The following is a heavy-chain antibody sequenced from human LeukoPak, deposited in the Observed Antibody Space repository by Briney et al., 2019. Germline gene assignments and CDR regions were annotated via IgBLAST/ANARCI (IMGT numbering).Heavy chain of an antibody. CDR2: ISYDGSNK. CDR3: AKDLGVSGWSAFDY. CDR1: GFTFSSYG. V-gene: IGHV3-30*18. D-gene: IGHD6-19*01. Sequence: GGSLRLSCAASGFTFSSYGMHWVRQAPGKGLEWVAVISYDGSNKYYADSVKGRFTISRDNSKNTLYLQMNSLRAEDTAVYYCAKDLGVSGWSAFDYWGQGTLVTVSS. J-gene: IGHJ4*02.